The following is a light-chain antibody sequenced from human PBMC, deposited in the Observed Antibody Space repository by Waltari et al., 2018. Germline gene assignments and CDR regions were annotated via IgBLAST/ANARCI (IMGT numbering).Light chain of an antibody. CDR1: SSDVGRYNL. CDR2: EVS. CDR3: SSYTSSSTVV. V-gene: IGLV2-14*02. Sequence: QSALTQPASVSGSPGQSITISCTGTSSDVGRYNLVSWYQQHPGKAPIFMIYEVSNRPSGVSNRFSVSKSGSTASLTISGLQVEDEDDYDCSSYTSSSTVVFGGGTKLTVL. J-gene: IGLJ2*01.